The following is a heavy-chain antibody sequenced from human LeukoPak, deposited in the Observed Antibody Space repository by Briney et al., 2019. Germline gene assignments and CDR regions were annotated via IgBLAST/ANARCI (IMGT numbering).Heavy chain of an antibody. CDR3: AKSPLTGRYVGPDY. J-gene: IGHJ4*02. Sequence: GGSLRLSCAASGFTFSSYAMSWVRQAPGKGLEWVSAISGSGGSTYYADSAKGRFTISRDNSKNTLYLQMNSLRAEDTAVYYCAKSPLTGRYVGPDYWGQGTLVTVSS. D-gene: IGHD3-9*01. V-gene: IGHV3-23*01. CDR1: GFTFSSYA. CDR2: ISGSGGST.